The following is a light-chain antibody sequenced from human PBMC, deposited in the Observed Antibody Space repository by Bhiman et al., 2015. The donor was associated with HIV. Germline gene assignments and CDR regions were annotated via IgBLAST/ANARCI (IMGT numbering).Light chain of an antibody. V-gene: IGLV2-14*03. Sequence: QSALTQPASVSGSPGQSITISCTRTSSDVGGYNYVSWYQQHPGKVPKLMIYDVSNRPSGVSNRFSGSKSGNTASLTISGLQAEDEADYYCSSYTTSTTYVFGTGTKVTVL. CDR1: SSDVGGYNY. CDR2: DVS. CDR3: SSYTTSTTYV. J-gene: IGLJ1*01.